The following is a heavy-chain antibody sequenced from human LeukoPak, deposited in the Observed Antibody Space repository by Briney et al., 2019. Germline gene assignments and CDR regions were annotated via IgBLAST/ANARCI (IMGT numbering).Heavy chain of an antibody. Sequence: PSGTLSLTCAVYGGSISTSNWWRWVRQPPGKGLEWIGEIYHSGRTKYNPSIKSRLTISVEKTKNHFSLKLTSVTAADTAVYYCARSYSSNWQLNFFYPWGQGTLVTVSS. CDR1: GGSISTSNW. J-gene: IGHJ5*02. V-gene: IGHV4-4*02. CDR2: IYHSGRT. CDR3: ARSYSSNWQLNFFYP. D-gene: IGHD6-13*01.